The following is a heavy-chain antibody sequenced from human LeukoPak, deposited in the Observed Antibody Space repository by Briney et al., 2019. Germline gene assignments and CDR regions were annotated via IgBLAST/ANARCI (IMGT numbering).Heavy chain of an antibody. V-gene: IGHV3-30*02. CDR2: IRYDGSNK. D-gene: IGHD2-2*01. Sequence: PGGSLRLSCAASGFTFSSYGMHWVRQAPGKGLEWVAFIRYDGSNKYYADSVKGRFTISRDNSKNTLYLQMNSLRAEDTAVYYCAKVYCSSTSCYLYYYYYYMDVWGKGTTVTISS. J-gene: IGHJ6*03. CDR3: AKVYCSSTSCYLYYYYYYMDV. CDR1: GFTFSSYG.